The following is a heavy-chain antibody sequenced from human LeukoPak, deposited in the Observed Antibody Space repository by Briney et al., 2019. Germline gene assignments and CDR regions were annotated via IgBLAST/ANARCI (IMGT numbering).Heavy chain of an antibody. D-gene: IGHD1-26*01. CDR2: ISSSSSTI. V-gene: IGHV3-48*01. Sequence: GGSLRLSCAASGFTFSSYSMNWVRQAPGKGLEWVSYISSSSSTIHYAGSVKGRFTISRDNAKNSLYLQMNSLRAEDTAVYYCARAAVGATTGNDYWGQGTLVTVSS. J-gene: IGHJ4*02. CDR3: ARAAVGATTGNDY. CDR1: GFTFSSYS.